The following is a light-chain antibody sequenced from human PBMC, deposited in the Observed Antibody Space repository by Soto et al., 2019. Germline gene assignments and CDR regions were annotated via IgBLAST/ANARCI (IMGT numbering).Light chain of an antibody. Sequence: EIVLTQSPATLSLSPGERATLSCRASQSVSSYLAWYQQKPGQAPRLLIYDASNRATGIPARFSGSGSGTDLTLNISSLEPEDFAVYYCQQRSNWPRLYTFGQGPKLEIK. CDR3: QQRSNWPRLYT. V-gene: IGKV3-11*01. J-gene: IGKJ2*01. CDR2: DAS. CDR1: QSVSSY.